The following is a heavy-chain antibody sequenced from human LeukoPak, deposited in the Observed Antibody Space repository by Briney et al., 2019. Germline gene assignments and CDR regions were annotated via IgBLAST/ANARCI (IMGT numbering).Heavy chain of an antibody. D-gene: IGHD3-10*01. J-gene: IGHJ4*02. CDR3: ATYLFRGDTHYFDY. Sequence: SETLSLTCNVSGGSIRSYYWSWIRQPPGKGLGWIAYIHYSGSTNYNPSLKSRVTISLDTSKNQLSLKLYSVTAADTAVYYCATYLFRGDTHYFDYWGQGIVVTVSS. V-gene: IGHV4-59*01. CDR1: GGSIRSYY. CDR2: IHYSGST.